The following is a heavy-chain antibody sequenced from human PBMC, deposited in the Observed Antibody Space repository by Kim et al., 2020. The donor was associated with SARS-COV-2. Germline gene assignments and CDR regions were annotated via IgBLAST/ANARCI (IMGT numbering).Heavy chain of an antibody. D-gene: IGHD4-17*01. CDR3: ARDPSLRWGLSPRGEYYFDY. CDR1: GFTFSSYS. V-gene: IGHV3-21*01. Sequence: GGSLRLSCAASGFTFSSYSMNWVRQAPGKGLEWVSSISSSSSYIYYADSVKGRFTISRDNAKNSLYLQMNSLRAEDTAVYYCARDPSLRWGLSPRGEYYFDYWGQGTLVTVSS. CDR2: ISSSSSYI. J-gene: IGHJ4*02.